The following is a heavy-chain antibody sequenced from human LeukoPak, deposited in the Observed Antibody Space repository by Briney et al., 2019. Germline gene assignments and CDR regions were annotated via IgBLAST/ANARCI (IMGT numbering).Heavy chain of an antibody. V-gene: IGHV4-38-2*01. CDR2: IYHSGST. Sequence: SETLSLTCAVSGYSISSGYYWGWLRQPPGKGLEWIGSIYHSGSTYYNPSLKSRVTITVDTSKNQFSLKLSSVTAADTAVYYCARVSYGSGSYYKGCDYWGQGTLVTVSS. CDR3: ARVSYGSGSYYKGCDY. J-gene: IGHJ4*02. CDR1: GYSISSGYY. D-gene: IGHD3-10*01.